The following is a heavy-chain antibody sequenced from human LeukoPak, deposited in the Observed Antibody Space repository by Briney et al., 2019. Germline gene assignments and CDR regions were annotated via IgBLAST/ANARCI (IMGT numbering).Heavy chain of an antibody. CDR2: IKQDGSEE. J-gene: IGHJ6*02. D-gene: IGHD6-6*01. V-gene: IGHV3-7*05. Sequence: PGRSLRLSCAASGFTFSSYGMHWVRQAPGKGLEWVANIKQDGSEEVYVDSVKGRFTISRDNAKNSLFLQMNTLRAEDTAVYYCARDPYSSTWSYGMDVWGQGTTVTVSS. CDR1: GFTFSSYG. CDR3: ARDPYSSTWSYGMDV.